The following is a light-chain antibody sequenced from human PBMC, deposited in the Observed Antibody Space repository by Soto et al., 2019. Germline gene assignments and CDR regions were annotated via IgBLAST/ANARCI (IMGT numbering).Light chain of an antibody. J-gene: IGKJ1*01. CDR1: HGIENY. CDR3: QQYNSYSWT. V-gene: IGKV1-5*01. Sequence: IQMTPPPSSLSASVGGRGTITCQASHGIENYLTWYQQKPGKAPKLLIYGASTMESGVPSRFSGSRSGTEFTLTISSLQSDDFATYYCQQYNSYSWTFGQGTKVDIK. CDR2: GAS.